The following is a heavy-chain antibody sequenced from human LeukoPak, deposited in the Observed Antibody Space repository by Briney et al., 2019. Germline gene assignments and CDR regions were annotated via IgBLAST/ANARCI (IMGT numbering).Heavy chain of an antibody. CDR1: GNSFTSYW. CDR2: IYPDDSET. Sequence: GESLKISCKGSGNSFTSYWIGWVRQMPGRGLEWMGIIYPDDSETRYSPSFQGRVTISADKSISTAYLQWSNLKGSDTAVYYCARSYDGNLQGAFDIWGQGTMVTVSS. V-gene: IGHV5-51*01. CDR3: ARSYDGNLQGAFDI. J-gene: IGHJ3*02. D-gene: IGHD4-23*01.